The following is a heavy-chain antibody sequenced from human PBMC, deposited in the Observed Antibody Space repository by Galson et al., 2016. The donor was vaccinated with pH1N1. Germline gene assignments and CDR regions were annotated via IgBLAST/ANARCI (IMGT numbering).Heavy chain of an antibody. CDR2: IYSGGNT. D-gene: IGHD2-15*01. CDR3: ARGYPGFSFYVMDV. J-gene: IGHJ6*02. V-gene: IGHV3-53*01. Sequence: LRLSCAASGFTVSPNDMSWFRQAPGKGLEWVSVIYSGGNTYYTDSVKGRFTISRDSSKNTLYLQMNSLRPEDTAVYYCARGYPGFSFYVMDVWGPGTTLTVSS. CDR1: GFTVSPND.